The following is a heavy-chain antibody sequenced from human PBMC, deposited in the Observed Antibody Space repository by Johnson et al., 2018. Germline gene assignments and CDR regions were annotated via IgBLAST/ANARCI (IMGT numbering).Heavy chain of an antibody. D-gene: IGHD3-10*01. CDR1: GGSISSGDYY. Sequence: QVQLQESGPGLVKXSQTXSLXCSVSGGSISSGDYYWSWIRQPPGKGLEWIAYIYYSGSTYYNPSLKSRVTKSVDTSQNQFSLKLSSVTAADTAVYYCAREGMYYHGSGRDSFDIWGQGTMVTVSS. CDR2: IYYSGST. J-gene: IGHJ3*02. CDR3: AREGMYYHGSGRDSFDI. V-gene: IGHV4-30-4*01.